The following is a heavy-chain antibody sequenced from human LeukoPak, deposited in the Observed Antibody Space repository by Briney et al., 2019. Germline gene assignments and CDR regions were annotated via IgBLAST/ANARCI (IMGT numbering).Heavy chain of an antibody. V-gene: IGHV1-2*02. Sequence: ASVKVSCKASGYTFTSYAMHWVRQAPGQRLEWMGWINPNSGGTNYAQKFQGRVTMTRDTSISTAYMELSRLRSDDTAVYYCARAVFQANWFDPWGQGTLVTVSS. CDR1: GYTFTSYA. J-gene: IGHJ5*02. D-gene: IGHD2-21*01. CDR2: INPNSGGT. CDR3: ARAVFQANWFDP.